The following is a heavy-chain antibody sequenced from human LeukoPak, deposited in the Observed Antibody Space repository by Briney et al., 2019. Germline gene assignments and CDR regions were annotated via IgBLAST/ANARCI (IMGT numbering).Heavy chain of an antibody. J-gene: IGHJ4*02. CDR2: IYGSSNYI. D-gene: IGHD4-17*01. CDR1: GFTFSTYS. Sequence: PGGSLRLSCAASGFTFSTYSMNWVRQAPGKGLEWVSSIYGSSNYIYYADSVKGRFTISRDNAKNSLYLQMNSLRAEDTAVYFCARVKARDDYGDIWPWDYWGQGTLVIVSS. V-gene: IGHV3-21*01. CDR3: ARVKARDDYGDIWPWDY.